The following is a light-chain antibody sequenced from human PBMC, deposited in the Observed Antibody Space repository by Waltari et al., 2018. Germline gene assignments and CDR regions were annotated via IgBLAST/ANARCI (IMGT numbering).Light chain of an antibody. Sequence: EVVLTRSPGTLSLSPGEGVTLSCRASQSVSSSNLAWYQQKPGQAPRLLIHGASIRATGIPDRFSGTGSGTDFTLTISRLEPEDYAVYYCQQYGSSPTFGPGTKVDVK. CDR1: QSVSSSN. CDR3: QQYGSSPT. CDR2: GAS. J-gene: IGKJ3*01. V-gene: IGKV3-20*01.